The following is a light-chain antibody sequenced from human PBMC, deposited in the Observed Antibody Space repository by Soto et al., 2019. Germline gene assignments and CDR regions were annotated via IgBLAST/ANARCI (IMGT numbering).Light chain of an antibody. CDR1: QRIGRW. CDR2: DAS. CDR3: QQYNHYSSYT. V-gene: IGKV1-5*01. Sequence: DIQMTQSPSTLSASVGDSVTITCRASQRIGRWLAWYQQKPGKAPKLLIYDASTLQSGVPSRFSGSGSGTEFTLNNTSLQADDFATFFCQQYNHYSSYTFGRGAKLEI. J-gene: IGKJ2*01.